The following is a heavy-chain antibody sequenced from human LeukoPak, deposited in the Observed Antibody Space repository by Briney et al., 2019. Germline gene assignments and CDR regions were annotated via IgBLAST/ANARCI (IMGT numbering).Heavy chain of an antibody. CDR2: FDPEDGET. D-gene: IGHD6-13*01. Sequence: ASVKVYCKVSGYTLTELSMHWVRQPPGKGLEWMGGFDPEDGETIYAQKFQGRVTMTEDTSTDTAYMELSSLRSEDTAVYYCATDSEGQQQLVRLFEYWGQGTLVTVSS. CDR1: GYTLTELS. J-gene: IGHJ4*02. V-gene: IGHV1-24*01. CDR3: ATDSEGQQQLVRLFEY.